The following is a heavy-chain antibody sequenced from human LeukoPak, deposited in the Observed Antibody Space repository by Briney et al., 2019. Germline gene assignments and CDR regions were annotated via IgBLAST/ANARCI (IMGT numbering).Heavy chain of an antibody. V-gene: IGHV3-73*01. J-gene: IGHJ4*02. Sequence: GGSLRLSCAASGFTFSGSAMHWVRQASGKGLEWVGRIRNKANNYATGYAASVKGRFSISRDDSKNTAYLQMNSLKTEDTAVYYCNRLGSSGPTLGRDYWGQGTLVTVSS. D-gene: IGHD3-10*01. CDR1: GFTFSGSA. CDR3: NRLGSSGPTLGRDY. CDR2: IRNKANNYAT.